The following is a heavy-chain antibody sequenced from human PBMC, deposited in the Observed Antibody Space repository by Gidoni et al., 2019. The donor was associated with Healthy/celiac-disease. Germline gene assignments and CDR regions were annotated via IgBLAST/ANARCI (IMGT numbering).Heavy chain of an antibody. D-gene: IGHD6-13*01. V-gene: IGHV1-69*01. CDR3: ARGGIAAAGTLRCGMDV. Sequence: QVQLVQSGAEVKKPGSSVKVSCKASGGTFSSYAISWVRQAPGQGLEWMGGIIPIFGTANYAQKFQGRVTITADESTSTAYMELSSLRSEDTAVYYCARGGIAAAGTLRCGMDVWGQGTTVTVSS. J-gene: IGHJ6*02. CDR1: GGTFSSYA. CDR2: IIPIFGTA.